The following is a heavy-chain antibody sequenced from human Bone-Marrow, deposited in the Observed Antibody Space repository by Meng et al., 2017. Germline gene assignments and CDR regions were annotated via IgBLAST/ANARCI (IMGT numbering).Heavy chain of an antibody. CDR3: ARDLSQKIAVAGIGAFDI. J-gene: IGHJ3*02. CDR2: ISGSGGST. V-gene: IGHV3-23*01. CDR1: GFTFSSYA. D-gene: IGHD6-19*01. Sequence: GESLKISCAASGFTFSSYAMSWVRQAPGKGLEWVSAISGSGGSTYYADSVKGRFTISRDNSKNTLYLQMNSLRAEDTAVYYCARDLSQKIAVAGIGAFDIWGQGTMVTVSS.